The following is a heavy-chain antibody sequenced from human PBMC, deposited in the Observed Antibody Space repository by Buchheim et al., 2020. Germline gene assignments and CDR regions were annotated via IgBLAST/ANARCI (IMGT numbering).Heavy chain of an antibody. CDR3: ARAPMDLDYGDYKYTGPNDLGFDY. CDR2: IYYSGST. J-gene: IGHJ4*02. Sequence: QVQLQESGPGLVKPSQTLSLTCTVSGGSISSGGYYWSWIRQHPGKGLEWIGYIYYSGSTYYNPSLKSRVTISVDTSKNQFSLKLSSVTAADTAVYYCARAPMDLDYGDYKYTGPNDLGFDYWGQGTL. D-gene: IGHD4-17*01. V-gene: IGHV4-31*03. CDR1: GGSISSGGYY.